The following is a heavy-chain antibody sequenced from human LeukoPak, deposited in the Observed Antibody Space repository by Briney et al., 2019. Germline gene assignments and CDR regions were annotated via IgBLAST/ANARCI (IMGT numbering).Heavy chain of an antibody. D-gene: IGHD6-13*01. V-gene: IGHV1-8*01. J-gene: IGHJ4*02. Sequence: EASVNVSCKASGDTFTSYYINWVRQATGQGLEWMGWMNPNIGKTGYAQKFQGRVTMTRNTSISTAYMELSSLRSEDTAVYYCARTRGPQRIAAAGQKPYYFDYWGQGTLATVSS. CDR2: MNPNIGKT. CDR1: GDTFTSYY. CDR3: ARTRGPQRIAAAGQKPYYFDY.